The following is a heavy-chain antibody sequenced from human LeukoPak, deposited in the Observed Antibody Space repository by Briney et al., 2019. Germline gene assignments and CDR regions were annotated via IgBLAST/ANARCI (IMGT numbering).Heavy chain of an antibody. CDR3: ARGYCSSTSCYGEYFQH. J-gene: IGHJ1*01. CDR1: GGSISSYY. Sequence: SETLSLTCTVSGGSISSYYWSWIRQPPGKGLEWIGYIYYSGSTNYNPSLKSRGTISVDTSKNQFSLKLSSVTAADTAVYYCARGYCSSTSCYGEYFQHWGQGTLVTVSS. CDR2: IYYSGST. D-gene: IGHD2-2*01. V-gene: IGHV4-59*01.